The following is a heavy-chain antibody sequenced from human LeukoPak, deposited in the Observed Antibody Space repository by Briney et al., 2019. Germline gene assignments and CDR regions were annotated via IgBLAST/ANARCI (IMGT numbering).Heavy chain of an antibody. CDR1: GFTVSSNY. Sequence: GSLRLSCAASGFTVSSNYMSWVRQAPGKGLEWVSVIYSGGSTYYADSVKGRFTISRDNSKNSLYLQMNSLRAEDTAVYYCARVGEVPAAPYFDYWGQGTLVTVSS. CDR3: ARVGEVPAAPYFDY. D-gene: IGHD2-2*01. J-gene: IGHJ4*02. V-gene: IGHV3-53*01. CDR2: IYSGGST.